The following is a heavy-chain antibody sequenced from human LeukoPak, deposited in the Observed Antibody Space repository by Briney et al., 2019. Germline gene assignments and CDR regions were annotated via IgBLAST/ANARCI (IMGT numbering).Heavy chain of an antibody. D-gene: IGHD3-9*01. Sequence: GTSVKVSFKASGFTFTSSAVQWVRQARGQRLEWIGSIVVGSGNTNYAQKFQERVTITRDMSTSTAYMELSSLRSEDTAVYYCAAGPPFDWLEEYGMDVWGKGTTVTVSS. J-gene: IGHJ6*04. CDR1: GFTFTSSA. CDR3: AAGPPFDWLEEYGMDV. CDR2: IVVGSGNT. V-gene: IGHV1-58*01.